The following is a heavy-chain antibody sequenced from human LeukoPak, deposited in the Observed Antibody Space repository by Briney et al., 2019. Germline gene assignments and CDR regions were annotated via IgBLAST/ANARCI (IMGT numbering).Heavy chain of an antibody. CDR2: FDPEDGET. CDR1: GYTLTELS. J-gene: IGHJ6*03. D-gene: IGHD3-3*01. CDR3: ATSPNDFWSGSDYYYYMDV. Sequence: ASVKVSCKVSGYTLTELSMHWVRQAPGKGLEWMGGFDPEDGETIYAQKFQGRVTMTEDTSTDTAYMELSSLRSEDTAVYYCATSPNDFWSGSDYYYYMDVWGKGTTVTVSS. V-gene: IGHV1-24*01.